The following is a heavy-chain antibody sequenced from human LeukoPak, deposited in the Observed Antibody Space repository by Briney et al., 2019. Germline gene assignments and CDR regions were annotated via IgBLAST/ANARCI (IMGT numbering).Heavy chain of an antibody. J-gene: IGHJ4*02. CDR3: ARVTGYRIEDYFDY. D-gene: IGHD6-13*01. Sequence: ASVKVSCRASGYTFTGYYMHWVRQAPGQGLEWMGWINPNSGGTNYAQKFQGRVTMTRDTSISTAYMELSRLRSDDTAVYYCARVTGYRIEDYFDYWAREPWSPSPQ. CDR2: INPNSGGT. V-gene: IGHV1-2*02. CDR1: GYTFTGYY.